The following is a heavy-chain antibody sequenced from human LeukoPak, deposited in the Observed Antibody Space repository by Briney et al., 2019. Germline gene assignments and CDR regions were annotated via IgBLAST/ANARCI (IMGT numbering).Heavy chain of an antibody. CDR1: GGSISYYY. J-gene: IGHJ4*02. Sequence: PSETLSLTCTVSGGSISYYYWHWIRQPPGKGLEWIGNVYNSGTTNYNPSLKSRVTISVDTSENQFSLKLNSVTAADTAVYYCASGSSWYMGGFDFWGQGTLVTVSS. CDR2: VYNSGTT. CDR3: ASGSSWYMGGFDF. D-gene: IGHD6-13*01. V-gene: IGHV4-59*01.